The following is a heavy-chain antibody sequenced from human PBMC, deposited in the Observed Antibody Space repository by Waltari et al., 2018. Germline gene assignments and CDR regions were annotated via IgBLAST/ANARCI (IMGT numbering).Heavy chain of an antibody. J-gene: IGHJ6*02. CDR2: ISSSGSTI. Sequence: EVQLVESGGGLVQPGGSLRLSCAASGFTFSSYEMNWVRQAPGKGLEWVSYISSSGSTIYYADSVKGRFTISRDNAKNSLYLQMNSLRAEDTAVYYCAREVWSSGAYYYYGMDVWGQGTTVTVSS. CDR1: GFTFSSYE. CDR3: AREVWSSGAYYYYGMDV. V-gene: IGHV3-48*03. D-gene: IGHD3-22*01.